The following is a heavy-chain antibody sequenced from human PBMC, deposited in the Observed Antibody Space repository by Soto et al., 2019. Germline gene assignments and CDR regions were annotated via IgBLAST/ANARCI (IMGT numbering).Heavy chain of an antibody. CDR3: ARQKVNGGRDGYNRPFDY. J-gene: IGHJ4*02. D-gene: IGHD5-12*01. CDR1: GGSISSSSYY. V-gene: IGHV4-39*01. Sequence: SETLSLTCTVSGGSISSSSYYWGWIRQPPGKGLEWIGSIYYSGSTYYNPSLKSRVTISVDTSKNQFSLKLSSVTAADTAVYYCARQKVNGGRDGYNRPFDYWGQGTLVTVSS. CDR2: IYYSGST.